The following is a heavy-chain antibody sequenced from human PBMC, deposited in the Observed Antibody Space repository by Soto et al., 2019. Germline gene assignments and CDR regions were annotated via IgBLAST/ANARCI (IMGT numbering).Heavy chain of an antibody. CDR2: IRPHNGNT. V-gene: IGHV1-18*01. CDR1: GDTFNTYF. Sequence: HVQLVQSGGELKKPGASVKVSCNTSGDTFNTYFITWVRQAPGQGLEWMGWIRPHNGNTNYAEKVQGRVTMTADTITKTAYMELRNLRIDDAAVYYCARDTGSAFDYWGQGTPVTVSS. D-gene: IGHD6-25*01. J-gene: IGHJ4*02. CDR3: ARDTGSAFDY.